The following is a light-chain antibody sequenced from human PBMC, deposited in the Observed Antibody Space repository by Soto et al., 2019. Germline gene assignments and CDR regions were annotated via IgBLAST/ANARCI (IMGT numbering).Light chain of an antibody. J-gene: IGKJ2*01. CDR3: QQYGSSPLYT. CDR1: QSVSSSY. V-gene: IGKV3-20*01. CDR2: GTS. Sequence: EVVLTQSPGTLSLSPGERATLSCRASQSVSSSYLAWYQQKPGQAPRLLIYGTSSRATGNPDRFSGSGSGTDFTLTISRLEPDDFAVYYCQQYGSSPLYTFGQGTKLEIK.